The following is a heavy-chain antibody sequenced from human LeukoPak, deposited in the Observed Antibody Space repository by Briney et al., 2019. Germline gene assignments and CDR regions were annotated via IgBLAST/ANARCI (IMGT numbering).Heavy chain of an antibody. CDR1: GFTFSSYS. CDR2: IRYDGSNK. J-gene: IGHJ4*02. CDR3: AKDAAITMVRGVYFDY. D-gene: IGHD3-10*01. V-gene: IGHV3-30*02. Sequence: GGSLRLSCAASGFTFSSYSMTWVRQAPGKGLEWVAFIRYDGSNKYYADSVKGRFTISRDNSKNTLYLQMNSLRAEDTAVYYCAKDAAITMVRGVYFDYWGQGTLVTVSS.